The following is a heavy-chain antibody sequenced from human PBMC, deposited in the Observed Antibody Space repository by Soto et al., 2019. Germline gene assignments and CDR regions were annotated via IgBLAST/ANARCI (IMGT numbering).Heavy chain of an antibody. Sequence: QVQLQESGPGLVKPSETPSLTCTVSGDSISTYYWTWIRQSPGKGLEWIAFIYYGGSTNYNPSLKSRVTISVHTSKNQFSLKLNSVTAADTAVYYCARPGRDWGSLDYWGQGTLVTVSS. CDR2: IYYGGST. CDR1: GDSISTYY. D-gene: IGHD7-27*01. J-gene: IGHJ4*02. CDR3: ARPGRDWGSLDY. V-gene: IGHV4-59*08.